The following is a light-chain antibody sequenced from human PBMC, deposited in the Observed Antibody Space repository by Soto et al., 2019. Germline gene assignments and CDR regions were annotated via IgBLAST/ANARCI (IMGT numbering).Light chain of an antibody. CDR1: HDIRDH. CDR3: HQYDNLSQT. J-gene: IGKJ3*01. Sequence: IQMTQSPSSLSASVGDRVTLTCQASHDIRDHLNWYQQTPGKPPKLLIYDASNLQTGVPSRFSGSGSGTDFTFTISSLQPEDIATYFCHQYDNLSQTFGPGTKVDI. CDR2: DAS. V-gene: IGKV1-33*01.